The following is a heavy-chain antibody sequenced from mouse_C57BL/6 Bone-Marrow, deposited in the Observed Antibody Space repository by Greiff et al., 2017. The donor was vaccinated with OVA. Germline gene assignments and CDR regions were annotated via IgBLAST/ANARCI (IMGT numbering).Heavy chain of an antibody. D-gene: IGHD1-1*01. CDR3: ARGDYPGDGSSSYYYAMDY. J-gene: IGHJ4*01. Sequence: QVQLQQPGTELVKPGASVKLSCKASGYTFTSYWMHWVKQRPGQGLEWIGNINPSNGGTNYNEKFKSKATLTVDKSSSTAYMQLSSLTSEDSAVYYCARGDYPGDGSSSYYYAMDYWGQGTSVTVSS. V-gene: IGHV1-53*01. CDR1: GYTFTSYW. CDR2: INPSNGGT.